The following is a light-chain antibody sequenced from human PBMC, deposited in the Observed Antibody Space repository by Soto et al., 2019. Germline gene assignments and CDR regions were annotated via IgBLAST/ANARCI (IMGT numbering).Light chain of an antibody. V-gene: IGLV2-14*01. CDR1: SGDVGGYNY. J-gene: IGLJ2*01. CDR2: EVI. CDR3: TSHSRTSTLR. Sequence: QSALTQPASVSGSPGQSITIACTGTSGDVGGYNYVSWYQQHPGKAPKLMIYEVINRPSGVSSRFSGSKSGNTASLTISGLQPEDESDSYCTSHSRTSTLRFGGGTKLTVL.